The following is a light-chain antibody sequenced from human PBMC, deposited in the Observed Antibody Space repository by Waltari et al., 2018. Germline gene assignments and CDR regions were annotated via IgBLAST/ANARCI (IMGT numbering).Light chain of an antibody. CDR2: GAS. V-gene: IGKV3-20*01. J-gene: IGKJ1*01. Sequence: EVVLTQSPGTLSLSPGETATLSCRASQSIGRYLVWYQQKSGQAPRLLRYGASSRATGFPDRFSGSGSGTDFSLTISRLEAEDFAVYYCQNHERLPATFGQGTKVEIK. CDR3: QNHERLPAT. CDR1: QSIGRY.